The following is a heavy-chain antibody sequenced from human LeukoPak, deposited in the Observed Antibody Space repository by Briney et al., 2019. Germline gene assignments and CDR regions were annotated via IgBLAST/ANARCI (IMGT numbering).Heavy chain of an antibody. J-gene: IGHJ4*02. CDR1: GFIFNRSW. D-gene: IGHD1-1*01. CDR2: MDPSGSQK. Sequence: GGSLRLSCAASGFIFNRSWMNWVRQAPGKGLEWVANMDPSGSQKRYVDSVKGRFTISKDNPGTSLYLEMYSLRAEDTAIYYCAIWTSGNYWGQGTLVTVSS. V-gene: IGHV3-7*01. CDR3: AIWTSGNY.